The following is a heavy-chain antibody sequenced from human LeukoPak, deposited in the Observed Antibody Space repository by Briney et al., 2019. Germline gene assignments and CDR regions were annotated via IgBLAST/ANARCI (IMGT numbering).Heavy chain of an antibody. V-gene: IGHV4-4*07. CDR2: IYTSGST. CDR1: GGSISSYY. D-gene: IGHD3-22*01. J-gene: IGHJ4*02. Sequence: SETLSLTCTVSGGSISSYYWSWIRQPAGQGLEWIGRIYTSGSTNYNPSLKSRVTMSVDTSKNQFSLKLSSVTAADTAVYYCAGGSFNYYDSSGYLDYWGQGTLVTVSS. CDR3: AGGSFNYYDSSGYLDY.